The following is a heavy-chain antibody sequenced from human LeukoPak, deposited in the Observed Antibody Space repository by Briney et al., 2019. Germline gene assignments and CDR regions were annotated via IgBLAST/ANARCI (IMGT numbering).Heavy chain of an antibody. D-gene: IGHD6-13*01. Sequence: PGGSLRLSCAASGFTFSSYWMHWVRQAPGKGLVWVSRINSGGSSTSYADSVKGRFTISRDNAKNTLYLQMNSLRAEDTAVYYCARAGGSSWYNGGYYYFDYWGQGTLVTVSS. J-gene: IGHJ4*02. CDR3: ARAGGSSWYNGGYYYFDY. CDR1: GFTFSSYW. CDR2: INSGGSST. V-gene: IGHV3-74*01.